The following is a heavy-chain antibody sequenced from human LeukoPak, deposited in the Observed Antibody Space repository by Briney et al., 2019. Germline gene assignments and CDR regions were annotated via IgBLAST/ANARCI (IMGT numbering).Heavy chain of an antibody. V-gene: IGHV4-34*01. J-gene: IGHJ4*02. CDR3: AGGRLSDFDY. D-gene: IGHD2-15*01. CDR2: INHSGST. Sequence: PSETLSLTCAVYGGSFSGYYWSWIRQPPGKGLEWIGEINHSGSTNYNPSLKSRVTISVDTSKNQFSLKLSSVTAADTAVYYCAGGRLSDFDYWGQGTLVTVSP. CDR1: GGSFSGYY.